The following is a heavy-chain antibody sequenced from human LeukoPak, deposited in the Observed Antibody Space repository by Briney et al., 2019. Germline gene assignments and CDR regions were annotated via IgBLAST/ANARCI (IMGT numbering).Heavy chain of an antibody. J-gene: IGHJ3*02. V-gene: IGHV4-38-2*02. CDR2: IYHSGST. Sequence: PSETLSLTCAVSGYSISSGYYWGWIRQPPGKGLEWIGSIYHSGSTYYNPSLKSRVTISVDTSKNQFSLKLSSVTAADTAVYYCARERDCSSTSCYDHDAFGIWGQGTMVTVSS. D-gene: IGHD2-2*01. CDR3: ARERDCSSTSCYDHDAFGI. CDR1: GYSISSGYY.